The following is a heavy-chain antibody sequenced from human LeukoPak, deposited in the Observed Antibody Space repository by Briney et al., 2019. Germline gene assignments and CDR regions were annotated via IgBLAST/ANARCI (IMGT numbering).Heavy chain of an antibody. CDR3: ASGPLRWLVLLN. J-gene: IGHJ4*02. Sequence: GASVKVSCKASGGTFSSYAISWVRQAPGQGLEWMGGIIPIFGTANYAQKFQGRVTITADKSTSTACMELSSLRSEDTAVYYCASGPLRWLVLLNWGQGTLVTVSS. CDR1: GGTFSSYA. CDR2: IIPIFGTA. V-gene: IGHV1-69*06. D-gene: IGHD6-19*01.